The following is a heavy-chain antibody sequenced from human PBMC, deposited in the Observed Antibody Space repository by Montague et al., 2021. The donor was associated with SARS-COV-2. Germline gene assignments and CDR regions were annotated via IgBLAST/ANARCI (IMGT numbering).Heavy chain of an antibody. CDR3: ARWELNNAFDI. V-gene: IGHV4-39*02. D-gene: IGHD1-7*01. J-gene: IGHJ3*02. CDR1: GDSISRNHYF. Sequence: SETLSLTCSVSGDSISRNHYFWAWIPPPPGLGLVWLGRIYFTRTNYSSPSLKSRVTISIDTSKNHFSLRLSSVTAADSADFSCARWELNNAFDIWGLGTMLTISS. CDR2: IYFTRTN.